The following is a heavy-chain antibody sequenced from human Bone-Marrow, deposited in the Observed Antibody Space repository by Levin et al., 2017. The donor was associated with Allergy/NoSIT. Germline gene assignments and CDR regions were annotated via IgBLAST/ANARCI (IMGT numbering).Heavy chain of an antibody. J-gene: IGHJ5*02. V-gene: IGHV1-2*02. Sequence: GESLKISCKTSGYTFTDFYLHWVRQAPGQGLEWMGWINPDSGGTNYAQNFQGRVTMTRDTSISTVYMELTRLKSDDTAVYFCARSTAGSSSWYYHWGQGTLVTGSS. CDR3: ARSTAGSSSWYYH. D-gene: IGHD3-10*01. CDR1: GYTFTDFY. CDR2: INPDSGGT.